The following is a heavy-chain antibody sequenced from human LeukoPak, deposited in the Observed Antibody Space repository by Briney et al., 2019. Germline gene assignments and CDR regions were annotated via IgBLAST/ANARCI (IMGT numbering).Heavy chain of an antibody. V-gene: IGHV1-69*04. CDR2: IIPILGIA. Sequence: SVKVSCKASGGTFSSYAISWVRQAPGQELEWMGRIIPILGIANYAQKFQGRVTITADKSTSTAYMELSSLRSEDTAVYYCARADNYYDSSGYWIDYWGQGTLVTVSS. D-gene: IGHD3-22*01. J-gene: IGHJ4*02. CDR1: GGTFSSYA. CDR3: ARADNYYDSSGYWIDY.